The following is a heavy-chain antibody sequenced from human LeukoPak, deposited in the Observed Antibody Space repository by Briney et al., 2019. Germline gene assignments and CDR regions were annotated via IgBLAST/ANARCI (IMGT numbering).Heavy chain of an antibody. J-gene: IGHJ3*02. CDR1: GGTFSSYA. V-gene: IGHV1-69*13. CDR3: ARDPSPYYYGSGSSRAFDI. CDR2: IIPIFGTA. Sequence: SVKVSCKASGGTFSSYAISWVRQAPGQRLEWMGGIIPIFGTANYAQKFQGRVTITADESTSTAYMELSSLRSEDTAVYYCARDPSPYYYGSGSSRAFDIWGQGTRVTVSS. D-gene: IGHD3-10*01.